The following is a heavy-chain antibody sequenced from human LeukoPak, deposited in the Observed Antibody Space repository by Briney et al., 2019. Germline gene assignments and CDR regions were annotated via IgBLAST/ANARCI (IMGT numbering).Heavy chain of an antibody. CDR2: INHSGST. Sequence: SETLSLTCAVYGGSFSGYYWSWIRQPPGKGLEWIGEINHSGSTNYNPSLKSRVTISVDTSKNQFSLKLSSVTAADTAVYYCARSEREFDYWGQGTLVTVSS. CDR1: GGSFSGYY. CDR3: ARSEREFDY. D-gene: IGHD1-1*01. J-gene: IGHJ4*02. V-gene: IGHV4-34*01.